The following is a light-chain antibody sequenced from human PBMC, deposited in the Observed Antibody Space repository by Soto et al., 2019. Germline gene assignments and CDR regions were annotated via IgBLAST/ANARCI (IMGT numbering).Light chain of an antibody. V-gene: IGLV2-8*01. J-gene: IGLJ1*01. CDR2: EVS. CDR1: SSDVGGYNY. Sequence: QSALTQPPSASGSPGQSVTISCTGTSSDVGGYNYVSWYQQYPGKVPKLMIYEVSKRPSGVPDRFSGSKSGNTASLTVSGLQAEDEADYYCSSYAGSNNFVFGTGTKVTVL. CDR3: SSYAGSNNFV.